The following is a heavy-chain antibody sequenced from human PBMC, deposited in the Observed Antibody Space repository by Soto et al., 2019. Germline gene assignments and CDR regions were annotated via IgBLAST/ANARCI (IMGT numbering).Heavy chain of an antibody. CDR2: TYYRSKWYN. V-gene: IGHV6-1*01. J-gene: IGHJ5*02. D-gene: IGHD2-15*01. CDR1: GDSVSSNSAA. CDR3: AREPLHLVVAAKAWFDP. Sequence: SQTLSLTCAISGDSVSSNSAAWNWIRQSPSRGLEWLGRTYYRSKWYNDYAVSVKSRITINPDTSKNQFSLQLNSVTPEDTAVCYCAREPLHLVVAAKAWFDPWGQGTLVTVSS.